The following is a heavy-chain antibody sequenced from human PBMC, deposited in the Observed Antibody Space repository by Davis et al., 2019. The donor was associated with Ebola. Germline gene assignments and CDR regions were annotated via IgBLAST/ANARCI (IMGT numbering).Heavy chain of an antibody. Sequence: GESLKISCAASGFTFSSYAMSWVRQAPGKGLEWVSAISGSGGSTYYADSVKGRFTISRDNSKNTLYLQMNSLRAEDTAVYYCAKSMGYGDYGEQYFQHWGQGTLVTVSS. D-gene: IGHD4-17*01. CDR2: ISGSGGST. V-gene: IGHV3-23*01. CDR3: AKSMGYGDYGEQYFQH. CDR1: GFTFSSYA. J-gene: IGHJ1*01.